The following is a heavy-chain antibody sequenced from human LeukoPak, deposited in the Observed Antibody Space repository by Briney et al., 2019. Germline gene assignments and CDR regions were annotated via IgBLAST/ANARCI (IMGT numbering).Heavy chain of an antibody. Sequence: GGSLRLYCAASGFNVGSYGMHWVRQAPGKGLEYVSAISSNGASTYYADSVKGKFTISRDNPKNTLYLQMGSLRAEDMAVYYCARWLGAYDCWGQGALVIVSS. J-gene: IGHJ4*02. CDR1: GFNVGSYG. CDR3: ARWLGAYDC. V-gene: IGHV3-64*02. CDR2: ISSNGAST. D-gene: IGHD2-21*01.